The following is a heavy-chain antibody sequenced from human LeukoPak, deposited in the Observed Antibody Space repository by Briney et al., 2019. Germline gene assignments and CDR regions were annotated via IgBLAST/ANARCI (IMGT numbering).Heavy chain of an antibody. CDR1: GGSISNTNW. J-gene: IGHJ6*02. CDR3: ARGPSGPGYYGMDV. D-gene: IGHD3-10*01. CDR2: VNLQGST. V-gene: IGHV4-4*02. Sequence: SETLSLTCGVSGGSISNTNWWTWVRQPPGKGLEWIGEVNLQGSTNYNPSLKSRVAISVDKSENHISLKLSSVTAADTAVYYCARGPSGPGYYGMDVWGQGTTVTVSS.